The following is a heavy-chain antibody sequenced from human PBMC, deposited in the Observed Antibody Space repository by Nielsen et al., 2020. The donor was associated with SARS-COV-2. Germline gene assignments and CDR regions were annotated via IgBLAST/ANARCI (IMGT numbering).Heavy chain of an antibody. V-gene: IGHV3-11*04. J-gene: IGHJ4*02. CDR3: ARDTPTYYDYVWGRYRFGY. D-gene: IGHD3-16*02. CDR2: ISSSGSTI. CDR1: GFTFSDYY. Sequence: GESLRISCAASGFTFSDYYMSWIRQAPGKGLEWVSYISSSGSTIYYADSVKGRFTISRDNAKNSLYLQMNSLRAEDTAVYYCARDTPTYYDYVWGRYRFGYWGQGTLVTVSS.